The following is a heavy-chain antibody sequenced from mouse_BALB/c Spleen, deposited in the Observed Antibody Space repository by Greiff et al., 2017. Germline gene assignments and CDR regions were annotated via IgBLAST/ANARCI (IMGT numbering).Heavy chain of an antibody. CDR1: GFTFSSYG. V-gene: IGHV5-6*01. CDR2: ISSGGSYT. D-gene: IGHD3-2*02. CDR3: ARHEASGAMDY. Sequence: EVQRVESGGDLVKPGGSLKLSCAASGFTFSSYGMSWVRQTPDKRLEWVATISSGGSYTYYPDSVKGRFTISRDNAKNTLYLQMSSLKSEDTAMYYCARHEASGAMDYWGQGTSVTVSS. J-gene: IGHJ4*01.